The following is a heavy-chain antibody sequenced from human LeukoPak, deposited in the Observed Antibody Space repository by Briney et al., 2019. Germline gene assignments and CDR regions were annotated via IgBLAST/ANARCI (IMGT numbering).Heavy chain of an antibody. CDR2: INSDGSST. Sequence: GGSLRLSCAASGFTFSSYWMRWVRQAPGKGLVWVSRINSDGSSTSYADSVKGRFTISRDNAKNTLYLQMNSLRAEDTAVYYCARYCSGGSCYSEHAFDIWGQGTMVTVSS. CDR1: GFTFSSYW. CDR3: ARYCSGGSCYSEHAFDI. V-gene: IGHV3-74*01. D-gene: IGHD2-15*01. J-gene: IGHJ3*02.